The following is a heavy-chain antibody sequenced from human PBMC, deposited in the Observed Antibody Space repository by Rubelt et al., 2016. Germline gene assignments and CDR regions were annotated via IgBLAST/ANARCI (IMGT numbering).Heavy chain of an antibody. Sequence: EVQLVQPGAEVKKPGESLKISCKGSGYSFTSYWIGWVRQMPGKGLEWMGIIYPGDSATRYSPSFQGQVTISPDKSISTASLQWSSLKASDTAMYYCARVTTVTNDNWFDPWGQGTLVTVSS. CDR2: IYPGDSAT. CDR1: GYSFTSYW. J-gene: IGHJ5*02. D-gene: IGHD4-17*01. V-gene: IGHV5-51*01. CDR3: ARVTTVTNDNWFDP.